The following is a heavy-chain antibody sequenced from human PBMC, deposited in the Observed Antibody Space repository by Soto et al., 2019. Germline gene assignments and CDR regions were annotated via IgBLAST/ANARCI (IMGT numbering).Heavy chain of an antibody. J-gene: IGHJ3*02. CDR1: GFTFSSYS. V-gene: IGHV3-21*01. Sequence: GGSRRLSCAASGFTFSSYSMNWVRQAPGKGLEWVSSISSSSSYICYADSVKGRFTISRDDAKNSLYLQMNSLRAEDTAVYYCARIPLGYDVFDIWRQGTMVTVSS. CDR3: ARIPLGYDVFDI. D-gene: IGHD6-25*01. CDR2: ISSSSSYI.